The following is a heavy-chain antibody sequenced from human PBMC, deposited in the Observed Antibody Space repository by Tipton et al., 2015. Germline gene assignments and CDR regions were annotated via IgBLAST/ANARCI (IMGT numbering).Heavy chain of an antibody. J-gene: IGHJ6*02. CDR3: ARDLEHGMDF. V-gene: IGHV4-61*01. CDR2: ISQRDGT. D-gene: IGHD5-24*01. CDR1: GGSVSSVSYY. Sequence: TLSLTCTVSGGSVSSVSYYWGWIRQTPGKGLEWIGYISQRDGTNYNPSLKGRVTISTDTSKNQFFLNLTSVTAADTAVYFCARDLEHGMDFWGQGTTVTVS.